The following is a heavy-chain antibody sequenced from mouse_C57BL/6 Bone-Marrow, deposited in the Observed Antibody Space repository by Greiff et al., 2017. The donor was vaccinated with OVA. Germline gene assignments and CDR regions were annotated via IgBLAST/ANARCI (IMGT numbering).Heavy chain of an antibody. V-gene: IGHV5-6*01. CDR3: ARGDDGYCGGAMDY. J-gene: IGHJ4*01. D-gene: IGHD2-3*01. CDR1: GFTFSSYG. Sequence: EVQLVESGGDLVKPGGSLKLSCAASGFTFSSYGMSWVRQTPDKRLEWVATISSGGSYTYYPDSVKGRFTISRDNAKNTLYLQMSSLKSEDTAMYYCARGDDGYCGGAMDYGGQGTSVTVSS. CDR2: ISSGGSYT.